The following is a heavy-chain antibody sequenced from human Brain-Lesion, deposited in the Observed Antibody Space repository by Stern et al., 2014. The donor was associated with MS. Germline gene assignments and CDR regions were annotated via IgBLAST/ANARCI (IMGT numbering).Heavy chain of an antibody. CDR1: GGTFNVYA. Sequence: VQLVESGAEVKRPGSSVKVSCQASGGTFNVYAINWLRQAPGHGFEWIGGIIPVLGIPNYAQKFQGRVTITADGSTRTSSMHLNSLRSNDTAVYYCARDGRHTDNYGLDVWGQGTTVVVSS. CDR2: IIPVLGIP. J-gene: IGHJ6*02. CDR3: ARDGRHTDNYGLDV. D-gene: IGHD3-9*01. V-gene: IGHV1-69*01.